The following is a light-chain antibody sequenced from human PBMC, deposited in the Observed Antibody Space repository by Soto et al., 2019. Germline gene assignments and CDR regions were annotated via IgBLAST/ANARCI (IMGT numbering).Light chain of an antibody. V-gene: IGKV1-9*01. CDR1: QGISSY. CDR2: AAS. J-gene: IGKJ4*01. Sequence: DIQLTQSPSFLSASVGDRVTITCRASQGISSYLLISAASTLRTGVPSRFSGSGSGTEFTLTISSLQPEDFATYYCQHLNTYPLTFGGGTKVEI. CDR3: QHLNTYPLT.